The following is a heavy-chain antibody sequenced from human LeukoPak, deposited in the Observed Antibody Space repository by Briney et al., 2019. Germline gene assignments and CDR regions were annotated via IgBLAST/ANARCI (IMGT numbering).Heavy chain of an antibody. V-gene: IGHV4-34*01. CDR3: ARGRIRYCSGGSCYAGVHWYFDL. CDR1: GGSFSGYY. J-gene: IGHJ2*01. CDR2: INHSGST. Sequence: SETLSLTCAVYGGSFSGYYWSWIRQPPGKGLEWIGEINHSGSTNYNPSLKSRVTISVETSKNQFSLKLSSVTAADTAVYYCARGRIRYCSGGSCYAGVHWYFDLWGRGTLVTVSS. D-gene: IGHD2-15*01.